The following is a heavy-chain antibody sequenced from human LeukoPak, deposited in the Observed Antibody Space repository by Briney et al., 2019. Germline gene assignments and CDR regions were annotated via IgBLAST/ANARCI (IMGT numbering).Heavy chain of an antibody. D-gene: IGHD3-10*01. CDR1: GLTFSNAW. CDR2: IKSKTDGWTT. J-gene: IGHJ4*02. V-gene: IGHV3-15*01. Sequence: GGSLRLSCAASGLTFSNAWMSWVRQAPGKGLEWVGRIKSKTDGWTTDYAAPVKGRFTILRDESKNTLYLQMNSLKTEDTAVYYCTAVRGVIIRWGQGTLVSVSS. CDR3: TAVRGVIIR.